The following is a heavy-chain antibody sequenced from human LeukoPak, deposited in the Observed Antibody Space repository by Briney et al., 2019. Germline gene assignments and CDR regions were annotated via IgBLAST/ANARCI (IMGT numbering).Heavy chain of an antibody. J-gene: IGHJ5*02. CDR2: ISGRGGST. V-gene: IGHV3-23*01. CDR1: GFTCNSYG. CDR3: AKGMSWFDP. Sequence: AGGSLRLSCAASGFTCNSYGMTWVRQAPGKGLEWGASISGRGGSTYYADSVKSRFTISRDNSENTVYLQMNSLRDEDTAAYYCAKGMSWFDPWGQGTLVTVSS.